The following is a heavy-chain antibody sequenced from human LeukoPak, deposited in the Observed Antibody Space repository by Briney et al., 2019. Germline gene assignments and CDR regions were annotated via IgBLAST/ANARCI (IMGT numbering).Heavy chain of an antibody. J-gene: IGHJ3*02. CDR3: ARARLTGDAFDI. CDR1: GYTFTGYY. Sequence: GASVKVSCKASGYTFTGYYMHWVRQAPGQGLEWMGWINPNSGGTNYAQKFQGRVTMTRDTSISTAYMELRSLRSDDTAVYYCARARLTGDAFDIWGQGTVVTVSS. V-gene: IGHV1-2*02. CDR2: INPNSGGT. D-gene: IGHD7-27*01.